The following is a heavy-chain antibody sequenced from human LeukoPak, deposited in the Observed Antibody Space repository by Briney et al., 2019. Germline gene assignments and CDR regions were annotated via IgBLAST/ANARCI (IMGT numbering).Heavy chain of an antibody. CDR3: ARVGDDYGDYWYFDL. D-gene: IGHD4-17*01. CDR2: INHSGST. J-gene: IGHJ2*01. CDR1: GGSFSGYY. V-gene: IGHV4-34*01. Sequence: SETLSLTCAVYGGSFSGYYWSWIRQPPGKGLEWIGEINHSGSTNYNPSLKSRVTISVDTSKNQFSLKLSSVTAADTAVYYCARVGDDYGDYWYFDLWGRGTLVTVSS.